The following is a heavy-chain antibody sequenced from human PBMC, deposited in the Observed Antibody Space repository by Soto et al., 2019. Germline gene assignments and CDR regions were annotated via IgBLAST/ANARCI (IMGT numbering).Heavy chain of an antibody. CDR2: ISAYNGNT. CDR3: ASYHLNSYFYGMDV. Sequence: QVQLVQSGAAVKKPGASVKVSCKASGYTFTSYGFSWVRQAPGQGLEWMGWISAYNGNTNYAQKLQGRVTMTTDTSTTTAYMELASLRSDGTAVYYCASYHLNSYFYGMDVWGQGTTVTVSS. J-gene: IGHJ6*02. CDR1: GYTFTSYG. V-gene: IGHV1-18*01.